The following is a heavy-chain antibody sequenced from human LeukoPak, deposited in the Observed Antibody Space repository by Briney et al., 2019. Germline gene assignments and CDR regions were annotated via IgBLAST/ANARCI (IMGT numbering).Heavy chain of an antibody. V-gene: IGHV4-4*07. J-gene: IGHJ3*02. CDR2: IYTSGST. D-gene: IGHD2-2*01. CDR3: AGLDIVVVPAAQFRGDAFDI. Sequence: PSETLSLTCTVAGGSISSYYWSWIRQPVGEGLEWIGRIYTSGSTNYDPSLKSRVTMSVDTCKNQFSLKLSSVTAADTAVYYCAGLDIVVVPAAQFRGDAFDIWGQGTIVTVSS. CDR1: GGSISSYY.